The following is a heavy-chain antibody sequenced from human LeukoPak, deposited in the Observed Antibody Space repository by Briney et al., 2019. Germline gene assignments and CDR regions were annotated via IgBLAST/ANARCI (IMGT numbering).Heavy chain of an antibody. J-gene: IGHJ3*02. CDR3: ARDGYYDSSGYSNDAFDI. CDR1: GYSISSGYY. CDR2: IYYSGST. V-gene: IGHV4-38-2*02. Sequence: SETLSLTCTVSGYSISSGYYWGWIRQPPGKGLEWIGSIYYSGSTYYNPSLKSRVTISVDTSKNQFSLKLSSVTAADTAVYYCARDGYYDSSGYSNDAFDIWGQGTMVTVSS. D-gene: IGHD3-22*01.